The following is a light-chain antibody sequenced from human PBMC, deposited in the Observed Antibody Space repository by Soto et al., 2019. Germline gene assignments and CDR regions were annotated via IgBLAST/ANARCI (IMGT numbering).Light chain of an antibody. J-gene: IGKJ3*01. CDR1: QSVSSTY. V-gene: IGKV3-20*01. CDR2: GAS. CDR3: QQYGSSPPIS. Sequence: EIVLTHSPGTLSLSPGDRATLSCRASQSVSSTYLAWYQQKPGQAPRLLLYGASSRATGIPDRFSGSGSGTDFTLTISRLEPEDFAVYYCQQYGSSPPISFGPGTKVDNK.